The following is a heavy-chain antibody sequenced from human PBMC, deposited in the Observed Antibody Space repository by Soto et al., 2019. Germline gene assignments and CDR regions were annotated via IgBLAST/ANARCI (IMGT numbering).Heavy chain of an antibody. D-gene: IGHD2-8*01. Sequence: QVQLVQSGAEVKKPGSSVKVSCKASGGTFSSYAISWVRQAPGQGLEWMGGIIPIFGTANYAQKFQGRVTITADESTSTAYMELSSLRSEDTAVYYCASSDIVLMVYASGGPHYYGMDVWGQGTTVTVSS. CDR3: ASSDIVLMVYASGGPHYYGMDV. J-gene: IGHJ6*02. CDR2: IIPIFGTA. V-gene: IGHV1-69*01. CDR1: GGTFSSYA.